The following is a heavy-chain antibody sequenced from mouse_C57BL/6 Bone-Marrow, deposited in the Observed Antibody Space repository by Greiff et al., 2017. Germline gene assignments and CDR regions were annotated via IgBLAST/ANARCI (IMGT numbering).Heavy chain of an antibody. D-gene: IGHD2-5*01. CDR3: ARQGYYSNWGFAY. J-gene: IGHJ3*01. CDR1: GFTFSDYY. V-gene: IGHV5-12*01. Sequence: EVQVVESGGGLVQPGGSLKLSCAASGFTFSDYYMYWVRQTPEKRLEWVAYISNGGGSTYYPDTVKGRFTISRDNAKNTLYLQMSRLKSEDTAMYYCARQGYYSNWGFAYWGQGTLVTVSA. CDR2: ISNGGGST.